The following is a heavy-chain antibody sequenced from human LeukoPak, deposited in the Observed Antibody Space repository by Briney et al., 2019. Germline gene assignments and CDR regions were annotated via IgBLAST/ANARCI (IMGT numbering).Heavy chain of an antibody. CDR1: GFTFDNYG. D-gene: IGHD2-15*01. J-gene: IGHJ6*03. CDR2: VGASGDI. V-gene: IGHV3-13*01. CDR3: ARGGASPYSYYMDV. Sequence: PGGSLRLSCAASGFTFDNYGLSWVRQAPGKGLEWVSVVGASGDIFFASSVKGRFTVSREHAKNSLYLQMNSLRAGDTAVYYCARGGASPYSYYMDVWGKGTSVTISS.